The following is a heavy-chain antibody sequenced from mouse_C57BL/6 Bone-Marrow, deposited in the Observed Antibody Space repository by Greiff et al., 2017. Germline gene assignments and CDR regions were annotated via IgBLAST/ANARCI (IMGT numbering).Heavy chain of an antibody. CDR2: INPSNGGT. CDR3: AICLFRYYGSSAWFAY. D-gene: IGHD1-1*01. V-gene: IGHV1-53*01. J-gene: IGHJ3*01. CDR1: GYTFTSYW. Sequence: QLQQPGTELVKPGASVKLSCKASGYTFTSYWMHWVKQRPGQGLEWIGNINPSNGGTNYNEKFKSNATLTADKSSSTAYMEISSLTLEDSTVYFSAICLFRYYGSSAWFAYWCQGTRVTVSA.